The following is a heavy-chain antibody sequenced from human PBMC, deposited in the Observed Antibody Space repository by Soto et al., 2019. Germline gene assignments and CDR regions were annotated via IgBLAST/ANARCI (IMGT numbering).Heavy chain of an antibody. Sequence: PGASLRLFCAASGFPFSSYSMHLVRQAPGKGLECVSVISYDGTDKYYADSVKGRFTVSRDNAKNTLYMQMKSLRPEDTAVYYCARGHYGSGSQGWLDPSGQGPLVNVSS. V-gene: IGHV3-30-3*01. CDR3: ARGHYGSGSQGWLDP. D-gene: IGHD3-10*01. J-gene: IGHJ5*02. CDR1: GFPFSSYS. CDR2: ISYDGTDK.